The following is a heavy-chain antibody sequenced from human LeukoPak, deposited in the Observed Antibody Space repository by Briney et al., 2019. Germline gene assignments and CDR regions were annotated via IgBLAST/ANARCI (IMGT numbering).Heavy chain of an antibody. CDR2: TYYRSKWYN. CDR1: GDSVSSNSAA. V-gene: IGHV6-1*01. Sequence: SQTLSLTCAISGDSVSSNSAAWNWIRQSPSRGLEWLGRTYYRSKWYNDYAVSVKSRITINPDTSKNQFSLQLNSVTPEDTAVYYCARGSTYEAYYYDSSGYNGFDYWGQGTLVTVSS. CDR3: ARGSTYEAYYYDSSGYNGFDY. J-gene: IGHJ4*02. D-gene: IGHD3-22*01.